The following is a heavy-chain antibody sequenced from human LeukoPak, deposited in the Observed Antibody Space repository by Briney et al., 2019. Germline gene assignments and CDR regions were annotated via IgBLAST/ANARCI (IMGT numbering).Heavy chain of an antibody. CDR2: ISGSSSAI. CDR3: VRDGSISYFDY. J-gene: IGHJ4*02. Sequence: GGSLRLSCAASGFTFSSYAMSWVRQAPGKGLERVSYISGSSSAIYYSDSVKGRFTISRDNAKNSLYLQMGNLRAEDTAVYYCVRDGSISYFDYWGQGILVTVSS. V-gene: IGHV3-48*01. CDR1: GFTFSSYA.